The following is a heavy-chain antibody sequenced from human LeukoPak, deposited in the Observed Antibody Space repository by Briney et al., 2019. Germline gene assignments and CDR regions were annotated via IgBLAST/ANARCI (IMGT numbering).Heavy chain of an antibody. Sequence: AGSLRLSCAASGFTFSSYSMNWVRQAPGKGLEWVSSISSSSSYIYYADSVKGRFTISRDNAKNSLYLQMNSLRAEDTAVYYCARDRIRQPNWFDPWGQGTLVTVSS. CDR3: ARDRIRQPNWFDP. CDR1: GFTFSSYS. J-gene: IGHJ5*02. CDR2: ISSSSSYI. V-gene: IGHV3-21*01. D-gene: IGHD2-15*01.